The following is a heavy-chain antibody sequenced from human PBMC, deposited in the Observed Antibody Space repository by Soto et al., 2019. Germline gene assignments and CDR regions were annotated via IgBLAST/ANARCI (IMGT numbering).Heavy chain of an antibody. J-gene: IGHJ3*02. D-gene: IGHD1-1*01. Sequence: GGSLRLSCAASGFTFSSYAMSWVRQTPGKGLEWVSAISGSGGSTYYADSVKGRFTISRDNSNNTLYLQMNSLRAEDTAVYYCAKALANEQRNALDIWGQGTMVTVSS. CDR2: ISGSGGST. CDR1: GFTFSSYA. V-gene: IGHV3-23*01. CDR3: AKALANEQRNALDI.